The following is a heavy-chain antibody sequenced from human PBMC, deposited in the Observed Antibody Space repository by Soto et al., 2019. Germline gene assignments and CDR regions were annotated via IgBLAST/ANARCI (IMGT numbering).Heavy chain of an antibody. CDR2: IFPGGST. D-gene: IGHD1-26*01. V-gene: IGHV3-66*01. CDR3: ASGALSHAFVDC. CDR1: GFTVSDNF. Sequence: EVQLMESGGGLVQPGGSLRLSCAASGFTVSDNFMNWVRQAPGKGLEWVSVIFPGGSTYYADSMEDRFTISRDIFKNTVYLQINSLRADDTAVYYCASGALSHAFVDCWGQGTLVTVSS. J-gene: IGHJ4*02.